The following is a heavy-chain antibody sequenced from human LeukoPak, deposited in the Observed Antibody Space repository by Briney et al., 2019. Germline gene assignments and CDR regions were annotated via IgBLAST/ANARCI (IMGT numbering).Heavy chain of an antibody. CDR1: GGTFSSYA. V-gene: IGHV1-69*13. CDR2: IIPIFGTA. J-gene: IGHJ6*02. Sequence: SVKVSCTASGGTFSSYAISWVRQAPGQGLEWMGGIIPIFGTANYAQKFQGRVTITADESTSTAYMELSSLRSEDTAVYYCARGPSSPYYYYYGMDVWGQGTTVTVSS. CDR3: ARGPSSPYYYYYGMDV.